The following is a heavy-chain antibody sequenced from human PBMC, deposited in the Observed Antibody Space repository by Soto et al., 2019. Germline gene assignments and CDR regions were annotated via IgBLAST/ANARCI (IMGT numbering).Heavy chain of an antibody. CDR3: ARGYSSSWFAFDY. D-gene: IGHD6-13*01. V-gene: IGHV4-4*02. CDR2: IYHSGST. J-gene: IGHJ4*02. CDR1: GGSISSSNW. Sequence: XETLSLTCAVSGGSISSSNWWSCVRQPPGKGLEWIGEIYHSGSTNYNPSLKSRVTISVDKSKNQFSLKLSSVTAADTAVYYCARGYSSSWFAFDYWGQGTLVTVSS.